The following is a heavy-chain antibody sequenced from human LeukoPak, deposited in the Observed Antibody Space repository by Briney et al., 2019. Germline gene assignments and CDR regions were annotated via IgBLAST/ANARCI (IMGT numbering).Heavy chain of an antibody. CDR2: ISGSGGST. D-gene: IGHD5-12*01. CDR1: GFTFSSYA. CDR3: ARVRSIVATRHGDYFDY. Sequence: GGSLRLSCAASGFTFSSYAMSWVRQAPGKGLEWVSAISGSGGSTYYADSVKGRFTISRDNSKNTLYLQMNSLRAEDTAVYYCARVRSIVATRHGDYFDYWGQGTLVTVSS. V-gene: IGHV3-23*01. J-gene: IGHJ4*02.